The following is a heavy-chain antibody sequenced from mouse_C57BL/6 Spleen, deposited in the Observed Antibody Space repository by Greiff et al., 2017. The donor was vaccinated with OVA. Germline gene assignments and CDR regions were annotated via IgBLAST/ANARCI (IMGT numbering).Heavy chain of an antibody. D-gene: IGHD1-1*01. CDR2: IWTGGGT. CDR1: GFSLTSYA. CDR3: ARTLLYYGSSYFDY. Sequence: VKVVESGPGLVAPSQSLSITCTVSGFSLTSYAISWVRQPPGKGLEWLGVIWTGGGTNYNSALKSRLSISKDNSKSQVFLKMNSLQTDDTARYYCARTLLYYGSSYFDYWGQGTTLTVSS. V-gene: IGHV2-9-1*01. J-gene: IGHJ2*01.